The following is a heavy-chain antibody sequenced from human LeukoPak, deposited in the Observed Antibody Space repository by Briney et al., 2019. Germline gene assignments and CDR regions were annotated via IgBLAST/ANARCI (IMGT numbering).Heavy chain of an antibody. CDR2: IKSKTDGGTT. V-gene: IGHV3-15*01. J-gene: IGHJ4*02. CDR3: TTEGGDYDILTGYFEYFDY. Sequence: PGGSLRLSCAASGFTFSNAWMSWVRQAPGKGLEWVGRIKSKTDGGTTDYAAPVKGRFTISRDDSKNTLYLQMNSLKTEDTAVYYCTTEGGDYDILTGYFEYFDYWGQGTLVTVSS. CDR1: GFTFSNAW. D-gene: IGHD3-9*01.